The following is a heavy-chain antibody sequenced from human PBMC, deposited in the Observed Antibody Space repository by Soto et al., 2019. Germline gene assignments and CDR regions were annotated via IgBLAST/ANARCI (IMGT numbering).Heavy chain of an antibody. CDR2: MNPINGAT. J-gene: IGHJ6*02. V-gene: IGHV1-8*02. CDR1: GYDFTAYD. D-gene: IGHD6-13*01. Sequence: APVKFSCKDSGYDFTAYDINWVRQASGQGLECIGWMNPINGATGSARRFQGRVSMTRNTATNTAYLELTSLRSDDTAVYYVGRGPSPRAPAGGTPYYYAMDVWGHGPTVTVS. CDR3: GRGPSPRAPAGGTPYYYAMDV.